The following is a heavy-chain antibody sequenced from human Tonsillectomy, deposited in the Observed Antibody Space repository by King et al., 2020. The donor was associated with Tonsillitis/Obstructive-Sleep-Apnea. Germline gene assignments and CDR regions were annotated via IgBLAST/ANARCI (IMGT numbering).Heavy chain of an antibody. CDR1: GYTFTGYY. J-gene: IGHJ5*01. CDR2: INPNSGGT. V-gene: IGHV1-2*06. D-gene: IGHD2-2*01. Sequence: QLVQSGAEVKKPGASVTVSCKASGYTFTGYYIHWVRQAPGQGLEWMRRINPNSGGTNYAQKFQGRVTMTRDTSITTAYMGLSGLRSDDAAVYYCARDNHYCTSTTCYANWFDSWGQGTLVTVSS. CDR3: ARDNHYCTSTTCYANWFDS.